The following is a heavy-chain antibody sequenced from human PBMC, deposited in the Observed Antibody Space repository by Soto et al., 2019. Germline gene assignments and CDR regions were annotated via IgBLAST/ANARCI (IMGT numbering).Heavy chain of an antibody. D-gene: IGHD3-22*01. V-gene: IGHV4-30-2*01. J-gene: IGHJ4*02. Sequence: SETLSLTCSVSSGSISTGDYSWTWIRQPPGKGLEWIGYIHHSGNTFHNPSLKSRVTISVDRSKNQFSLKLTSVTAADTAMYYCGAYDSKAFFDDYWGQGILVTVSS. CDR2: IHHSGNT. CDR1: SGSISTGDYS. CDR3: GAYDSKAFFDDY.